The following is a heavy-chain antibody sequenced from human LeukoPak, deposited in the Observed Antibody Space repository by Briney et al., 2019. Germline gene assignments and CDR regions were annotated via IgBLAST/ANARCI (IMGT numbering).Heavy chain of an antibody. Sequence: GGSLRLSCAASGFTFSSFGMHWVRQAPGKGLEWVAFIRYDGSNKYYADSVKGRFTISRDNSKNTLSLQMNSLRAEDTAVYYCARGRSGYADYWGQGTLVTVSS. D-gene: IGHD3-22*01. CDR1: GFTFSSFG. V-gene: IGHV3-30*02. CDR2: IRYDGSNK. CDR3: ARGRSGYADY. J-gene: IGHJ4*02.